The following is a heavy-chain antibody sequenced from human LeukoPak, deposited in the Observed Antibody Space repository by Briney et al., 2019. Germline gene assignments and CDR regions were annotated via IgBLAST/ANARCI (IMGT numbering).Heavy chain of an antibody. CDR3: ARKNSGSYYPFDY. V-gene: IGHV4-30-4*08. D-gene: IGHD1-26*01. J-gene: IGHJ4*02. CDR1: GGSFSGYY. Sequence: PSETLSLTCAVYGGSFSGYYWSWIRQPPGKGLEWIGYIYYSGSTYYNPSLKSRVTISVDTSKNQFSLKLSSVTAADTAVYYCARKNSGSYYPFDYWGQGTLVTVSS. CDR2: IYYSGST.